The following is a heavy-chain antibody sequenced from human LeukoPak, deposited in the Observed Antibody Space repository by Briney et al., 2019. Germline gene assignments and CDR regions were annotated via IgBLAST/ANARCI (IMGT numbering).Heavy chain of an antibody. V-gene: IGHV4-38-2*02. D-gene: IGHD2-21*02. Sequence: SETLSLTCAVSGYSISSGYYWGWIRQPPGKGLEWIGSIYHSGSTNYNPSLKSRVTMSVDTSKNQFSLKLSSVTAADTAVYYCARERGTYCGGDCYSWYFQHWGQGTLVTVSS. CDR3: ARERGTYCGGDCYSWYFQH. CDR2: IYHSGST. J-gene: IGHJ1*01. CDR1: GYSISSGYY.